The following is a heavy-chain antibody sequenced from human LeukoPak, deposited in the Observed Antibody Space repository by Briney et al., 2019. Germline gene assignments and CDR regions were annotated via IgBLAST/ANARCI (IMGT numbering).Heavy chain of an antibody. CDR1: GGSISSSSYY. Sequence: PSETLSLTCTVSGGSISSSSYYWGWIRQPPGKGLEWIGSIYYSGSTYYNPSLKGRVTISVDTSKNQFSLKLSSVTAADTAVYYCARRCSSWYCAFDIWGQGTMVTVSS. CDR2: IYYSGST. J-gene: IGHJ3*02. D-gene: IGHD6-13*01. V-gene: IGHV4-39*01. CDR3: ARRCSSWYCAFDI.